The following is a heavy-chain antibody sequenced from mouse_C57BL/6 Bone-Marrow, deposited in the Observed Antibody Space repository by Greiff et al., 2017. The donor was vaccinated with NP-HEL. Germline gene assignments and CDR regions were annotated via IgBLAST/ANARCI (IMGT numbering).Heavy chain of an antibody. V-gene: IGHV1-81*01. CDR3: ARLTTVVVTRYFDV. J-gene: IGHJ1*03. CDR2: IYPRSGNT. Sequence: VQLQQSGAELARPGASVKLSCKASGYTFTSYGISWVKQRTGQGLEWIGEIYPRSGNTYYNEKFKGKATLTAAKSSSTAYMELRSLTSEDSAVYFCARLTTVVVTRYFDVWGTGTTVTVSS. D-gene: IGHD1-1*01. CDR1: GYTFTSYG.